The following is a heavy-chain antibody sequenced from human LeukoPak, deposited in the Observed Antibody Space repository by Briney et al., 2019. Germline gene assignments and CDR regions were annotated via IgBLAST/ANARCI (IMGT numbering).Heavy chain of an antibody. Sequence: GGSLGLSCAASGFTFSSYAMSWVRQAPGEGLEWVSAISGSGGTTYYADVVKGRFTISRDNSKNTLYLQMNSLRAEDTAVYYCARGIGSDIVVVPAAQMDAFDIWGQGTMVTVSS. CDR2: ISGSGGTT. D-gene: IGHD2-2*01. J-gene: IGHJ3*02. V-gene: IGHV3-23*01. CDR3: ARGIGSDIVVVPAAQMDAFDI. CDR1: GFTFSSYA.